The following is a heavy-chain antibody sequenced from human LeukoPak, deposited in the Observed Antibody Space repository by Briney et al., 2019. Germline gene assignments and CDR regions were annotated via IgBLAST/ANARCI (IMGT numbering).Heavy chain of an antibody. CDR1: GGSISRYY. CDR3: SSGYDYPYYYYGMDV. CDR2: IYYSGNT. Sequence: SETLSLTCTVSGGSISRYYWNWIRQPPGKGLEWIGNIYYSGNTNYNPSLKSRVTISVDRSKNHFSLKLSSVTAADTAVYYCSSGYDYPYYYYGMDVWGQGTTVTVSS. V-gene: IGHV4-59*12. J-gene: IGHJ6*02. D-gene: IGHD5-12*01.